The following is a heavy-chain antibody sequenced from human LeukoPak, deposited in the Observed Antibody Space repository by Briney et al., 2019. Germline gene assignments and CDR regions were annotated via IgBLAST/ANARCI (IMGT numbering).Heavy chain of an antibody. CDR3: AKFGGGSYSKTTRVPSTYYFDY. J-gene: IGHJ4*02. D-gene: IGHD1-26*01. V-gene: IGHV3-23*01. CDR1: GFTFSSYA. CDR2: ISGSGGST. Sequence: GGSLRLSCAASGFTFSSYAMSWVRQAPGKGLEWVSAISGSGGSTYYADSVKGRFTISRDNSKNTLYLQMNSLRAEDTAVYYCAKFGGGSYSKTTRVPSTYYFDYWGQGTLVTVSS.